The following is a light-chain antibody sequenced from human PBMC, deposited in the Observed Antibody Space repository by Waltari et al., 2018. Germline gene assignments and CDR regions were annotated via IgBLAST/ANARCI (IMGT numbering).Light chain of an antibody. J-gene: IGKJ4*01. CDR2: WAS. V-gene: IGKV4-1*01. CDR3: QQYYSTPPT. CDR1: QSVLHSSNNRNY. Sequence: DIVMTQSPDSLAVSLGERATINCKSSQSVLHSSNNRNYLAWYQQKPGQPPKLLISWASTRESGVPDRFSGSGSATDFTLTISSLQAEDVAVYYCQQYYSTPPTFGGGTNVEIK.